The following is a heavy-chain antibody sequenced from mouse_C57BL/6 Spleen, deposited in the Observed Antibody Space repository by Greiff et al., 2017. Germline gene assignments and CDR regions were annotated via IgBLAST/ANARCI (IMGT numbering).Heavy chain of an antibody. CDR1: GFSLTSYG. J-gene: IGHJ1*03. Sequence: VQGVESGPGLVQPSQSLSITCTVSGFSLTSYGVHWVRQSPGKGLEWLGVIWRGGSTDYNAAFMSRLSITKDNSKSQVFCKMNSLQADDTAIYYCAKKNYYGSSWYFDVWGTGATVTVSS. CDR2: IWRGGST. V-gene: IGHV2-5*01. D-gene: IGHD1-1*01. CDR3: AKKNYYGSSWYFDV.